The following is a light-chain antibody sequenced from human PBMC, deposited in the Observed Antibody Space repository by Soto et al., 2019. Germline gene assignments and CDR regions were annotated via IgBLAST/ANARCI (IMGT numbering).Light chain of an antibody. CDR3: SSYTGSSTLYV. Sequence: QSALTQPASVSGSPGQSITISCTGTSSDVGTYNYVSWYQQHPGKAPKVMIYEVTYRPSGVSNRFSGSKSGNTASLTISGLQAEDEAEYYCSSYTGSSTLYVSGTRTKVTVL. CDR1: SSDVGTYNY. CDR2: EVT. J-gene: IGLJ1*01. V-gene: IGLV2-14*01.